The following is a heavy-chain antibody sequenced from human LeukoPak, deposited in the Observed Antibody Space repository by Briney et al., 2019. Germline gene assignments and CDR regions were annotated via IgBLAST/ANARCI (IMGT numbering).Heavy chain of an antibody. V-gene: IGHV3-21*04. J-gene: IGHJ4*02. Sequence: GGSLRLSCAASGFTFSSYSMNWVRQAPGKGLEWVSSISSSSSYIYYADSVKGRFTISRDNSKNTLYLQMNSLRAEDTAVYYCAKEKEEYDYVWGSYRFFDYWGQGTLVTVSS. D-gene: IGHD3-16*02. CDR1: GFTFSSYS. CDR3: AKEKEEYDYVWGSYRFFDY. CDR2: ISSSSSYI.